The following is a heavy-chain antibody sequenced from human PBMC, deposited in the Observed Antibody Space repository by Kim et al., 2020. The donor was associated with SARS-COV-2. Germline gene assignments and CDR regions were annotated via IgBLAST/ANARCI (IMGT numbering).Heavy chain of an antibody. D-gene: IGHD3-3*02. CDR3: ATTHFYGLYV. J-gene: IGHJ6*02. Sequence: SYADSVKGRFPTSRDNSKNALYLQMSSRRADDTAVYYCATTHFYGLYVWGQGTTVTVSS. V-gene: IGHV3-11*01.